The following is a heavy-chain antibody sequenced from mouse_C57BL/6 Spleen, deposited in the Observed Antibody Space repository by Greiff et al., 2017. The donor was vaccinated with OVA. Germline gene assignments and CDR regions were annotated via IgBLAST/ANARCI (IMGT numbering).Heavy chain of an antibody. CDR3: ARGGREGYYFDY. D-gene: IGHD1-1*02. J-gene: IGHJ2*01. V-gene: IGHV1-80*01. Sequence: QVQLKESGAELVKPGASVKISCKASGYAFSSYWMNWVKQRPGKGLEWIGQIYPGDGDTNYNGKFKGKATLTADKSSSTAYMQLSSLTSEDSAVYFCARGGREGYYFDYWGQGTTLTVSS. CDR1: GYAFSSYW. CDR2: IYPGDGDT.